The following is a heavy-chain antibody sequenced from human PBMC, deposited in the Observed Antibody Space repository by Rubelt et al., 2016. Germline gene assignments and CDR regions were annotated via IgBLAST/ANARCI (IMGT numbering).Heavy chain of an antibody. CDR3: AGFCGGGSCPDH. Sequence: QLQLQESGPGLLKPSETLSLTCGVSGVSISFTTYHWGWIRQAPGKGLEWIGSVHYSGSSNSSPSLKSRVALSVDTAKNQVSLKLSSVTTADTAVYYCAGFCGGGSCPDHWGQGTLVTVSS. V-gene: IGHV4-39*07. CDR1: GVSISFTTYH. D-gene: IGHD2-15*01. CDR2: VHYSGSS. J-gene: IGHJ4*02.